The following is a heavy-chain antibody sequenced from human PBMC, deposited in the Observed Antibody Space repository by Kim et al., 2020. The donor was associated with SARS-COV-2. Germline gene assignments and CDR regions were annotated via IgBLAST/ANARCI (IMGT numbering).Heavy chain of an antibody. Sequence: GGSLRLSCAASGFTFSSYGMHWVRQAPGKGLEWVAVISYDGSNKYYADSVKGRFTISRDNSKNTLYLQMNSLRAEDTAVYYCAKGPRGLVPYYFDYWGQGTLVTVSS. V-gene: IGHV3-30*18. CDR2: ISYDGSNK. CDR3: AKGPRGLVPYYFDY. J-gene: IGHJ4*02. D-gene: IGHD6-19*01. CDR1: GFTFSSYG.